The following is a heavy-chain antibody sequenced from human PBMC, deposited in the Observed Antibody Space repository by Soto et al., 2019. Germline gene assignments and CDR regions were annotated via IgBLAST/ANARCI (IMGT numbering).Heavy chain of an antibody. CDR1: GYTFTRFD. V-gene: IGHV1-8*01. CDR2: MTPNTGNT. CDR3: ARNQGGTGDFDF. Sequence: QVQLVQTGAEAKKPGASVKVSCKASGYTFTRFDINCVRQATGQGLEWLGWMTPNTGNTGYAQKFQGRITMTRDTSTSTAYTGLNSLTYEDSAVYYCARNQGGTGDFDFWGHGTLVTVSS. D-gene: IGHD3-16*01. J-gene: IGHJ4*01.